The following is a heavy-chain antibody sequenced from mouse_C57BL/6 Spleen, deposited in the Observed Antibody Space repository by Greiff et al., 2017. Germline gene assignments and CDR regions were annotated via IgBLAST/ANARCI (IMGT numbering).Heavy chain of an antibody. J-gene: IGHJ2*01. CDR3: AGWTDDLYYFDY. D-gene: IGHD6-1*01. Sequence: VQLQQSGAELVRPGTSVKMSCKASGYTFTNYWIGWVKQRPGHGLEWIGDIYPGGGYTNYNEKFKGKATLTADKSSSTAYMQISSMTAEDAANYYGAGWTDDLYYFDYWGQGTTLTVSS. V-gene: IGHV1-63*01. CDR2: IYPGGGYT. CDR1: GYTFTNYW.